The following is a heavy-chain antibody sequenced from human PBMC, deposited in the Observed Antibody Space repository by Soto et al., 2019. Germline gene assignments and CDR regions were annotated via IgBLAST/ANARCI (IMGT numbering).Heavy chain of an antibody. Sequence: QVVQSGAEVKTPGSSVKVSCKASGGTFNRQAFSWVRQAPGQGLEWMGGFIPIFGTTDYSQKFQGRATITADEATSTAYMELSSLTSDDTAVYYCAGVDSSMFEGGEWFDPWGQGTLVTVSS. CDR3: AGVDSSMFEGGEWFDP. J-gene: IGHJ5*02. CDR1: GGTFNRQA. V-gene: IGHV1-69*12. D-gene: IGHD3-10*02. CDR2: FIPIFGTT.